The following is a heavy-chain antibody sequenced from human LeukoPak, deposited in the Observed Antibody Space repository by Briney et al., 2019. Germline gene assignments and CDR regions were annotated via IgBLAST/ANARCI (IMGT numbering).Heavy chain of an antibody. Sequence: ASVKVSRKASGYTFTGYYMHWVRQAPGQGLEWMGWINPNSGGTYYAQKFQGRVTMTRDTSISTAYMELSRLRSDDTAVYYCARERRRLVGFDPWGQGTLVTVSS. CDR1: GYTFTGYY. V-gene: IGHV1-2*02. CDR3: ARERRRLVGFDP. CDR2: INPNSGGT. J-gene: IGHJ5*02.